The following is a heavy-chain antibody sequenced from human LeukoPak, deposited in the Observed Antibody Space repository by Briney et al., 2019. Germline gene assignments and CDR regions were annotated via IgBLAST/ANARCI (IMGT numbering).Heavy chain of an antibody. V-gene: IGHV1-2*02. J-gene: IGHJ3*02. CDR1: GYTFTGNY. CDR3: ARESMIVVVVDAFDI. Sequence: GASVKVSCKASGYTFTGNYIHWVRQAPGQGLEWMAWINPNSGDTKYIQKFQGRVTMTRDTSTSTAYMELSRLRSDDTAVYYCARESMIVVVVDAFDIWGQGTMVTVSS. CDR2: INPNSGDT. D-gene: IGHD3-22*01.